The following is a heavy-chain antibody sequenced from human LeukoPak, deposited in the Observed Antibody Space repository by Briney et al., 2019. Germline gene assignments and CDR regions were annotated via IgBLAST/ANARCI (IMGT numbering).Heavy chain of an antibody. CDR1: GFTFSSYS. CDR3: ARDGLRFLEWLLSDNWFDP. V-gene: IGHV3-21*01. J-gene: IGHJ5*02. CDR2: ISSSSSYI. Sequence: GGSLRLSCAASGFTFSSYSMNWVRQAPGKGLEGVSSISSSSSYIYYADSVKGRFTISRDNAKNSLYLQMNSLRAEDTAVYYCARDGLRFLEWLLSDNWFDPWGQGTLVTVSS. D-gene: IGHD3-3*01.